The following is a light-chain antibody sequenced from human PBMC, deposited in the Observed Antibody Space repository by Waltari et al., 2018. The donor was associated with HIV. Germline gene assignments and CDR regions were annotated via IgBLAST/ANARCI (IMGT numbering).Light chain of an antibody. CDR1: QSVDDH. J-gene: IGKJ2*01. Sequence: EIVMTQSPATLSVSPGERATLSCRASQSVDDHLAWYQHKPGQAPRLLIYGASTRATGIPGRFSGSGSGTDFTLTINSLQSEDFAVYYCQQYNNWPPAYTFGQGTKLEIK. CDR2: GAS. CDR3: QQYNNWPPAYT. V-gene: IGKV3-15*01.